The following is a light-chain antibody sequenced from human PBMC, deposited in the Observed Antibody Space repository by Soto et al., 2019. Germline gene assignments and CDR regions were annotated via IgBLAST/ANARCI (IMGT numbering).Light chain of an antibody. CDR1: QNIRTY. V-gene: IGKV1-39*01. CDR3: QQTYSTLNS. CDR2: TAS. Sequence: DIQVTQSPSSLSASVGDRVTITCRASQNIRTYLNWYQQRPGKPPKRLIHTASTLQSGVPSRFSGSGSGTDFTLTISSLQPEDFATYYCQQTYSTLNSFGQGTKLEIK. J-gene: IGKJ2*03.